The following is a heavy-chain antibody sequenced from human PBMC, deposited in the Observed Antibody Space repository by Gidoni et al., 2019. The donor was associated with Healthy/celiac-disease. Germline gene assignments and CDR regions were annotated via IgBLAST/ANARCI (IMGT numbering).Heavy chain of an antibody. Sequence: QVQLQESAPGLVKPSETLSLTCTVSGGPLSSYYWSWLRQPPGKGLEWIGYIDYSGSTNYNPARKSRVTISVDTSKNHFSLKLSSVTAADTAVYYYARDCSSTSCNQYYYGMDVWGQGTTVTVSS. D-gene: IGHD2-2*01. V-gene: IGHV4-59*01. CDR1: GGPLSSYY. CDR2: IDYSGST. CDR3: ARDCSSTSCNQYYYGMDV. J-gene: IGHJ6*02.